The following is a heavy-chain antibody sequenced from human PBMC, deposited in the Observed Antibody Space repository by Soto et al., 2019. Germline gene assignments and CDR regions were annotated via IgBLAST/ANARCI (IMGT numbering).Heavy chain of an antibody. CDR1: GFTFSSYW. J-gene: IGHJ4*02. Sequence: PGGSLRLSCAVSGFTFSSYWMSWVRQAPGKGLEWVANIKQDGSEKYYVDSVKGRFTISRDNAKNSLYLQMNSLRAEDTAVYYCARFSSLLRFLEWLLFRFDYWGQGTLVTVSS. CDR2: IKQDGSEK. V-gene: IGHV3-7*01. D-gene: IGHD3-3*01. CDR3: ARFSSLLRFLEWLLFRFDY.